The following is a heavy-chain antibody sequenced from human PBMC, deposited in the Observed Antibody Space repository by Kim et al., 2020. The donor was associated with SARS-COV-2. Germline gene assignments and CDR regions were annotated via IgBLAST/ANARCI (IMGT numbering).Heavy chain of an antibody. Sequence: ASVKVSCKASGYTFTSYAMHWVRQAPGQRLEWMGWINAGNGNTKYSQKFQGRVTITRDTSASTAYMELSSLRSEDTAVYYCARVTGAQDGMDVWGQGTTVTVSS. J-gene: IGHJ6*02. CDR3: ARVTGAQDGMDV. CDR2: INAGNGNT. CDR1: GYTFTSYA. D-gene: IGHD7-27*01. V-gene: IGHV1-3*01.